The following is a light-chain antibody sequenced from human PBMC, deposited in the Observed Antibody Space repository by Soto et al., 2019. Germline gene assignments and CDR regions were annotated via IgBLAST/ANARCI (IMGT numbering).Light chain of an antibody. J-gene: IGKJ4*01. Sequence: EIVMTQSPATLSVSPGERATLSCRASQSVVTNLAWYRQKPGQAPRLLIFGASTGATGIPARFSGSGSGTEFTLTISSLQSEDCAIYYCQQYHTWPITFGGGTKVDIK. CDR2: GAS. CDR3: QQYHTWPIT. V-gene: IGKV3-15*01. CDR1: QSVVTN.